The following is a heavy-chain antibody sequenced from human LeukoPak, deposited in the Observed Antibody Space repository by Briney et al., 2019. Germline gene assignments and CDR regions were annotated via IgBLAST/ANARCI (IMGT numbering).Heavy chain of an antibody. J-gene: IGHJ4*02. CDR1: GLTFSNYW. CDR2: IKQDGSEK. Sequence: GGSLRLSCAASGLTFSNYWMDWVRQAPGKGLEWVANIKQDGSEKNYVDSVKGRFIIFRDNAKNSLYLQMNTLRADDTAVYYCARDGFGTGSNWGQGTLVTVSS. D-gene: IGHD3-16*01. CDR3: ARDGFGTGSN. V-gene: IGHV3-7*03.